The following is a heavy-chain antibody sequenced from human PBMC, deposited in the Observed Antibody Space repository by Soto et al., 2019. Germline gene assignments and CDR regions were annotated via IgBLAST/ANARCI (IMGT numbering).Heavy chain of an antibody. V-gene: IGHV3-30*18. Sequence: QVQLVESGGGVVQPGRSLRLSCAASGFTFSSYGMHWVRQAPGKGLEWVAVISYDGSNKYYADSVKGRFTISRDNSKNTLYRQMNSLRAEDTAVYYCAKVKVGATNFWAFDIWGQGTMVTVSS. J-gene: IGHJ3*02. CDR2: ISYDGSNK. CDR1: GFTFSSYG. CDR3: AKVKVGATNFWAFDI. D-gene: IGHD1-26*01.